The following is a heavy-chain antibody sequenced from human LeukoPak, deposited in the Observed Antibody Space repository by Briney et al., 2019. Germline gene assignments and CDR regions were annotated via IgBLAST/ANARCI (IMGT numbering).Heavy chain of an antibody. V-gene: IGHV3-7*01. D-gene: IGHD1-26*01. J-gene: IGHJ4*02. CDR1: GFTFSSYW. Sequence: GGSLRLSCVVSGFTFSSYWMSWVRQAPGKGLEWVANIKHDGSEKYYVDSVKGRFTMSRDNAKNSLYLQMNSLRAEDTAVYYCARVQWELRGVGSYFEYWGQEALVTVSS. CDR3: ARVQWELRGVGSYFEY. CDR2: IKHDGSEK.